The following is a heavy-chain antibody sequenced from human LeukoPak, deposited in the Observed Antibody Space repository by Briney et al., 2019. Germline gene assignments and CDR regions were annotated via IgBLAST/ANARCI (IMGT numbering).Heavy chain of an antibody. D-gene: IGHD3-22*01. CDR2: ISYDGSNK. V-gene: IGHV3-30*04. CDR1: GFTFSSYA. CDR3: ASYDYYDSSGYYRQPFDY. J-gene: IGHJ4*02. Sequence: GGSLRLSCAASGFTFSSYAMHWVRQAPGKGLEWVAVISYDGSNKYYADSVKGRFTISRDNSKNTLYLQMNSLRAEDTAAYYCASYDYYDSSGYYRQPFDYWGQGTLVTVSS.